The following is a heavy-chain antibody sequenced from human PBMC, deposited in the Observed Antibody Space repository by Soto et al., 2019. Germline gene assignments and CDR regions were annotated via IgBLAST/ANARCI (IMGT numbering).Heavy chain of an antibody. V-gene: IGHV4-34*01. CDR2: INHSGST. CDR1: GGSLSGYY. Sequence: SDTLSLTCAVYGGSLSGYYWSWIRQPPGKGLEWIGEINHSGSTNYNPSLKSRVTISVDTSKNQFSLKLSSVTAAGTAVYYCARGGYDFWSGYQVYYYYYGMDVWGQGTTVTVSS. CDR3: ARGGYDFWSGYQVYYYYYGMDV. D-gene: IGHD3-3*01. J-gene: IGHJ6*02.